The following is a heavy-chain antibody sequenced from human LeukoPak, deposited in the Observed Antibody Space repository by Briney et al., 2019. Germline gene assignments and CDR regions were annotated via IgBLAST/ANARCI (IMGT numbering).Heavy chain of an antibody. J-gene: IGHJ6*02. CDR2: ISGSGGST. CDR1: GFTFRNYA. V-gene: IGHV3-23*01. CDR3: AKDWRYCSGGSCYEIYYYYYGMDV. D-gene: IGHD2-15*01. Sequence: GGSLRLSCAASGFTFRNYAMSWVRQAPGKGLEWVSAISGSGGSTYYADSVKGRFTISRDNSKNTLYLQMNSLRAEDTAVYYCAKDWRYCSGGSCYEIYYYYYGMDVWGQGTTVTVSS.